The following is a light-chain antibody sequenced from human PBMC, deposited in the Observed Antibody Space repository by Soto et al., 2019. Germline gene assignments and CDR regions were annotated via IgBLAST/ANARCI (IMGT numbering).Light chain of an antibody. J-gene: IGKJ1*01. CDR1: QSISTH. V-gene: IGKV1-39*01. CDR3: QQSYTSWWT. CDR2: AAS. Sequence: DIQMTQSPSSLSASVGDRVSITCRASQSISTHLSWYQQKPGKAPKLLIYAASSLQSWVPSRFTDSGSGTDFTLTISSLQPEDFATYYCQQSYTSWWTFGQGTKVEIK.